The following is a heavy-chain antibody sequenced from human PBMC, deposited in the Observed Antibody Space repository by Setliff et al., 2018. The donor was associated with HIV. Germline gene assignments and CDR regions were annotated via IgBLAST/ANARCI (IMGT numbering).Heavy chain of an antibody. CDR2: ISGDGVDT. Sequence: GGSLRLSCAASGLSFSSYVMSWVRQAPGKGLEWVSTISGDGVDTYYADSVQGRFTISRDNSKNTLYLQMNSLRAEDTAVYYCAKGYYYNSGGGRVRAFDIWGQGTMVTVSS. CDR1: GLSFSSYV. V-gene: IGHV3-23*01. CDR3: AKGYYYNSGGGRVRAFDI. D-gene: IGHD3-22*01. J-gene: IGHJ3*02.